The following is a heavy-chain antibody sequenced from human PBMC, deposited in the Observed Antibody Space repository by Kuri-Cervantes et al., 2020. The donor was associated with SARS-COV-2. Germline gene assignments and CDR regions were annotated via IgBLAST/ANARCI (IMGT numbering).Heavy chain of an antibody. D-gene: IGHD1-1*01. CDR3: VRDGDHWNFDY. CDR1: GFTFSSYS. J-gene: IGHJ4*02. V-gene: IGHV3-21*01. Sequence: GESLKISCAASGFTFSSYSMNWVRQAPGKGLEWVSSISSSSSYIYYADSVKGRFTISRDSAKNMLFLQMNSLRAEDTAVYYCVRDGDHWNFDYWGQGTLVTVSS. CDR2: ISSSSSYI.